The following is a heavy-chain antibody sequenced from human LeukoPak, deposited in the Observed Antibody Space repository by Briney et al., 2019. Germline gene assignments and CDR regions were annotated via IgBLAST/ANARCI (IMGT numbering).Heavy chain of an antibody. CDR3: AKKLEIRWFDP. D-gene: IGHD3-3*02. J-gene: IGHJ5*02. V-gene: IGHV1-2*02. CDR1: GYSFTDYY. CDR2: INPNSGGT. Sequence: SVKVSCKASGYSFTDYYIHWVRQAPGQGLEWMGWINPNSGGTNYAQKFQGRVTMTRDTSITTAYMEVSRLRSDDTAVYYCAKKLEIRWFDPWGQGTLATVSS.